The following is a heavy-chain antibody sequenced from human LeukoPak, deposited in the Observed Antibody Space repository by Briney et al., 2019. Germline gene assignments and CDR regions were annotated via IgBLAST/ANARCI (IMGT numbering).Heavy chain of an antibody. CDR2: IYTDSTI. CDR1: GFTFSNYE. Sequence: GGSLRLSCAASGFTFSNYEMSWVRQAPGKGLEWLSHIYTDSTIYQADSVKGRFTISRDNAKNSLSLQMNSLRAEDTALYYCVKSLVGATSYYYGLNVWGQGTPVTVSS. CDR3: VKSLVGATSYYYGLNV. J-gene: IGHJ6*02. V-gene: IGHV3-48*03. D-gene: IGHD1-26*01.